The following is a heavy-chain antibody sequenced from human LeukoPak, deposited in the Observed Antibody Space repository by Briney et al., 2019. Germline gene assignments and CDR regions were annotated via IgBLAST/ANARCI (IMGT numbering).Heavy chain of an antibody. CDR2: IYTSGST. J-gene: IGHJ4*02. CDR3: AIRSSETVGFDY. V-gene: IGHV4-4*07. D-gene: IGHD6-19*01. Sequence: KSSETLSLTCTVSGGSISSYYWSWIWQPAGKGLEWIGRIYTSGSTNYNPSLKSRVTMSVDTSKNQFSLKLSSVTAADTAVYYCAIRSSETVGFDYWGQGTLVTVSS. CDR1: GGSISSYY.